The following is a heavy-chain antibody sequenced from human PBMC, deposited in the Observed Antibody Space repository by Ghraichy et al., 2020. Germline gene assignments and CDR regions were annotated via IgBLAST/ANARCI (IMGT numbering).Heavy chain of an antibody. J-gene: IGHJ1*01. CDR3: AHRLGYYDSSGYFQH. V-gene: IGHV2-5*08. CDR1: GGSISSYYW. Sequence: TLSLTCTVSGGSISSYYWSWIRQPPGKALEWLALIYWDDDKRYSPSLKSRLTITKDTSKNQVVLTMTNMDPVDTATYYCAHRLGYYDSSGYFQHWGQGTLVTVSS. CDR2: IYWDDDK. D-gene: IGHD3-22*01.